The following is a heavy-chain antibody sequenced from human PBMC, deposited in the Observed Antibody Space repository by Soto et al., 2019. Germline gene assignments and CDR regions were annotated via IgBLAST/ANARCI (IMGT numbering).Heavy chain of an antibody. CDR1: GGTFSSYA. V-gene: IGHV1-69*01. CDR2: IIPIPDTT. D-gene: IGHD2-2*01. J-gene: IGHJ6*02. Sequence: QVQLVQSGAEVKKPGSSVKVSCKASGGTFSSYAISWVRQAPGQGLEWMGGIIPIPDTTNYAQKFQGRVTITADESTSTAYMELSSLRSEDTAVYYCARSQGSSTSLEIYYYYYYGMDVWGQGTTVTVSS. CDR3: ARSQGSSTSLEIYYYYYYGMDV.